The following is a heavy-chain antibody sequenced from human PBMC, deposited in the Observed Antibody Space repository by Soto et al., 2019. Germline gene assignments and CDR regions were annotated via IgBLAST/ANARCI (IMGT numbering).Heavy chain of an antibody. Sequence: GGSLRLSCAASGFTFSSYGMSWVRQAPGKGLEWVSSISNSGSEIFYAASVKGRFTISRDSSKNTLYLEMSSLRPEDTAVYYCARVHSSGHGVDYWGPGTLVTVSS. CDR2: ISNSGSEI. J-gene: IGHJ4*02. CDR1: GFTFSSYG. V-gene: IGHV3-23*01. CDR3: ARVHSSGHGVDY. D-gene: IGHD6-19*01.